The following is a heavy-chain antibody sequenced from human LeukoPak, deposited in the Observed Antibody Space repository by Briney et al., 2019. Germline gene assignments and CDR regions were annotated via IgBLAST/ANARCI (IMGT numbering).Heavy chain of an antibody. CDR3: ARQGYGSGSYYKGFRRFDP. Sequence: PSETLSLTCAVYGGSFSGYYWSWIRQPPAKGLEWIGEINHSGSTNYNPSLKSRVTISVDTSKNQFSLKLSSVTAADTAVYYCARQGYGSGSYYKGFRRFDPWGQGTLVTVSS. J-gene: IGHJ5*02. CDR1: GGSFSGYY. CDR2: INHSGST. D-gene: IGHD3-10*01. V-gene: IGHV4-34*01.